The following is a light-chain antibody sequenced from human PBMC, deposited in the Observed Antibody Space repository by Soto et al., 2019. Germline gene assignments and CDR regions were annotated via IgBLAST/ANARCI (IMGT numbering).Light chain of an antibody. V-gene: IGKV3-11*01. J-gene: IGKJ5*01. CDR1: QSAGSR. CDR2: DAF. Sequence: EIVLTQSPVTLSLSPRERPTPSCRASQSAGSRLAWYQQKPGQAPRLLIHDAFSWVTGVPARFTGSGSGTAFTLTNAGLEPEDFAVYYCQERSWVTFGQGTRLDI. CDR3: QERSWVT.